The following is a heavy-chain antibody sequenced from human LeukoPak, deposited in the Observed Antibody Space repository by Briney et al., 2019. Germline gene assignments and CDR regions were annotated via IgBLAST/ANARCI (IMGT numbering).Heavy chain of an antibody. CDR2: ISSSSSYT. Sequence: GGSLRLSCAASGFTFSDYYMSWIRQTPGKGLEWVSYISSSSSYTNYADSVKGRFTISRDNAKNSLYLQMNSLSAEDTAVYYCARWGRGFDYWGQGTLVTVSS. CDR3: ARWGRGFDY. CDR1: GFTFSDYY. J-gene: IGHJ4*02. V-gene: IGHV3-11*06. D-gene: IGHD2-15*01.